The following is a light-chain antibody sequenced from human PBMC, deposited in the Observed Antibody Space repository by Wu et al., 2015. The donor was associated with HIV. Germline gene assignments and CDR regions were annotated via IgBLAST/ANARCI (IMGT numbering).Light chain of an antibody. CDR3: QQYDVLWT. Sequence: DVQMTQSPSTLSASVGDRVTITCRTSHPINRWLAWYQQKPGRAPKLLIYEASTLESGVPSRFSGGGSWTEFTLTINNLQPDDVATYYCQQYDVLWTFGQGTKVAIK. V-gene: IGKV1-5*03. CDR2: EAS. CDR1: HPINRW. J-gene: IGKJ1*01.